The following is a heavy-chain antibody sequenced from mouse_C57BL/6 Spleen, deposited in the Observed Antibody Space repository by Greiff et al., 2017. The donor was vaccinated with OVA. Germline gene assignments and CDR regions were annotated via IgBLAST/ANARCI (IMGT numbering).Heavy chain of an antibody. D-gene: IGHD2-2*01. Sequence: EVQLQQSGPELVKPGASVKISCKASGYTFTDYYMNWVKQSHGKSLEWIGDINPNNGGTSYNQKFKGKATLTVDKSSSTAYMELRSLTSEDSAVYYCARDYGYDEGAMDYWGQGTSVTVSS. CDR2: INPNNGGT. CDR1: GYTFTDYY. CDR3: ARDYGYDEGAMDY. J-gene: IGHJ4*01. V-gene: IGHV1-26*01.